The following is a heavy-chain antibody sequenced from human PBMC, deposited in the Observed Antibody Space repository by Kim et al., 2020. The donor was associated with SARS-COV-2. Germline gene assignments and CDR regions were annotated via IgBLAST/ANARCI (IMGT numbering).Heavy chain of an antibody. V-gene: IGHV3-30*18. CDR2: ISYDGSNK. CDR3: AKDLNMMGYGDYYYYYGMDV. CDR1: GFTFSSYG. J-gene: IGHJ6*02. Sequence: GGSLRLSCAASGFTFSSYGMHWVRQAPGKGLEWVAVISYDGSNKYYADSVKGRFTISRDNSKNTLYLQMNSLRAEDTAVYYCAKDLNMMGYGDYYYYYGMDVWGQGTTVTVSS. D-gene: IGHD4-17*01.